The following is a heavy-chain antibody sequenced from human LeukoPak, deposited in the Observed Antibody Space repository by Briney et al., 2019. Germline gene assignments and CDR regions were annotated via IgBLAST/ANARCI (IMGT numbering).Heavy chain of an antibody. Sequence: PGGSLRLSCAASGFTFSSYWMSWVRQAPGKGLEWVANIKHDGSEKYHVDSVKGRFTISRDNAKKSLYLQMNSLRAEDTAVYYCARVRVVSSYGMDVWGQGTTVIVSS. V-gene: IGHV3-7*05. J-gene: IGHJ6*02. CDR3: ARVRVVSSYGMDV. CDR1: GFTFSSYW. CDR2: IKHDGSEK. D-gene: IGHD6-6*01.